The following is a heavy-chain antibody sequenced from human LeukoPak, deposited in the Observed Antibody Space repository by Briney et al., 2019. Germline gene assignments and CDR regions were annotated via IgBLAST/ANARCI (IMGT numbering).Heavy chain of an antibody. J-gene: IGHJ6*03. Sequence: QAGGSLRLSCAASGFTFSSYGMTWVRQAPGKGLEWVSYISSSSSTIYYADSVKGRFTISRDNSKNTLYLQMNSLRAEDTAVYYCAKEGDYSNYGVISYYYYYYMDVWGKGTTVTIS. CDR2: ISSSSSTI. D-gene: IGHD4-11*01. CDR3: AKEGDYSNYGVISYYYYYYMDV. V-gene: IGHV3-48*01. CDR1: GFTFSSYG.